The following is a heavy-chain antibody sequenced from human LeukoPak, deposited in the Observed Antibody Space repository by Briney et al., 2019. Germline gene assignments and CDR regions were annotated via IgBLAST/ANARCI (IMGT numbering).Heavy chain of an antibody. CDR2: INPSGGST. CDR3: ARDPFCSSTSCYGGYYYYGMDV. J-gene: IGHJ6*02. CDR1: GYTLSSYG. Sequence: GASVKVSCKASGYTLSSYGISWLRQAPGQGLEWMGIINPSGGSTSYAQKFQGRVTMTRDTSTSTVYMELSSLRSEDTAVFYCARDPFCSSTSCYGGYYYYGMDVWGQGTTVTVSS. V-gene: IGHV1-46*01. D-gene: IGHD2-2*01.